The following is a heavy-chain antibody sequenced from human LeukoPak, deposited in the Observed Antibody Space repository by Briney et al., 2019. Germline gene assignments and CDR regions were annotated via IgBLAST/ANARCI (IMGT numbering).Heavy chain of an antibody. CDR3: ARGLPAAIVDY. CDR2: IYYSGST. V-gene: IGHV4-59*01. CDR1: GDSISSYY. J-gene: IGHJ4*02. D-gene: IGHD2-2*01. Sequence: PSETLSLTCSVSGDSISSYYWSWIRQPPGKGLEWIGYIYYSGSTNYNPSLKSRVTISLDTSKHQFSLKLSSVTAADTAVYFCARGLPAAIVDYWGQGTLVTVSS.